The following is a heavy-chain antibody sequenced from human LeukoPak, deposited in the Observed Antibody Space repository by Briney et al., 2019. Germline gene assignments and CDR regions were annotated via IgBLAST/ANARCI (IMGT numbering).Heavy chain of an antibody. CDR1: GYTLTELS. CDR3: ARPRSIAADDGFDY. Sequence: ASVKVSCKVSGYTLTELSMHWVRQAPGKGLEWMGGFDPEDGETIYAQKFQGRVTMTRNTSISTAYMELSSLRSEDTAVYYCARPRSIAADDGFDYWGQGTLVTVSS. J-gene: IGHJ4*02. D-gene: IGHD6-25*01. CDR2: FDPEDGET. V-gene: IGHV1-24*01.